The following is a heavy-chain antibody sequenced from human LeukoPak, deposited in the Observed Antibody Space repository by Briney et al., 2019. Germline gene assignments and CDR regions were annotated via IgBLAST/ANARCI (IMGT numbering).Heavy chain of an antibody. Sequence: PGGSLRLSCAASGFTFSNFAMTWVRQAPGKGLEWVSSLSSRQLHTYYSDSVKGRFTISRDNSKNTLYLQMNGLGADDTAIYYCTKDPNGDYVGAFDSWGQGILVTVSS. CDR2: LSSRQLHT. J-gene: IGHJ5*01. V-gene: IGHV3-23*01. D-gene: IGHD4-17*01. CDR3: TKDPNGDYVGAFDS. CDR1: GFTFSNFA.